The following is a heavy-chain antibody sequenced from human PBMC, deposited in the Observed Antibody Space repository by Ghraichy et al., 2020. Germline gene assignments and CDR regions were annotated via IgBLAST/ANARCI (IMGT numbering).Heavy chain of an antibody. CDR2: IWYDGSNK. CDR3: ARAGYSYGYDNSCDY. V-gene: IGHV3-33*01. CDR1: GFTFSSYG. Sequence: GGSLRLSCAASGFTFSSYGMHWVRQAPGKGLEWVAVIWYDGSNKYYADSVKGRFTISRDNSKNTLYLQMNSLRAEDTAVYYCARAGYSYGYDNSCDYWGQGTLVTVSS. J-gene: IGHJ4*02. D-gene: IGHD5-18*01.